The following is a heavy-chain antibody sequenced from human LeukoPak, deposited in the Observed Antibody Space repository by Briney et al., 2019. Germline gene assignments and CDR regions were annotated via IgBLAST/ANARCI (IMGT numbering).Heavy chain of an antibody. D-gene: IGHD4-17*01. CDR3: ATSTTVTTPEAFDI. J-gene: IGHJ3*02. CDR1: GYRFTSYW. CDR2: IYPSDSDT. Sequence: GESLKISCKGSGYRFTSYWIGWVRQMPGKGLEWMGIIYPSDSDTRYRPSFQGQVTISADKSISTAYLQWSSLKASDTAMYYCATSTTVTTPEAFDIWGQGTMVTVSS. V-gene: IGHV5-51*01.